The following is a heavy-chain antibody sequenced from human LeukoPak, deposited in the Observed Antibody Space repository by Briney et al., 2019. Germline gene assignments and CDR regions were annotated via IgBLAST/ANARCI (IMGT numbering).Heavy chain of an antibody. CDR2: ISSSSSCI. CDR1: GFTFSSYS. J-gene: IGHJ4*02. V-gene: IGHV3-21*04. D-gene: IGHD3-3*01. Sequence: GGSLRLSCAASGFTFSSYSMNWGRQAPGKGLEWVSSISSSSSCIYYADSVKGRFTISRDNAKNSLYLQMNSLRAEDTAVYYCAKDSGVTYYDFWSGYYPFDYWGQGTLVTVSS. CDR3: AKDSGVTYYDFWSGYYPFDY.